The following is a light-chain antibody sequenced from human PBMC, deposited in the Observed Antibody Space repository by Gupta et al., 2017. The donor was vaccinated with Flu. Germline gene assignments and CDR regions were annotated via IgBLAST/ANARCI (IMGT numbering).Light chain of an antibody. Sequence: QSAPTQPRSVSGSPGQSVTIYCTGTSNDVGSSNRVSWYEQRPDKAPKLILYDVTERPSGVPARFSGSKSGNTASLTISGLQADDEADYYCSSHAGRVTWVFGTGTTVTVL. CDR2: DVT. J-gene: IGLJ1*01. CDR3: SSHAGRVTWV. V-gene: IGLV2-11*01. CDR1: SNDVGSSNR.